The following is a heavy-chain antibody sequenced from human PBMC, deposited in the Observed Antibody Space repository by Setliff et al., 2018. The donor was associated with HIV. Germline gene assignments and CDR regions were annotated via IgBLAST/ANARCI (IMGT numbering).Heavy chain of an antibody. V-gene: IGHV1-58*01. J-gene: IGHJ3*02. CDR1: GFTFTSPA. Sequence: SVKVSCKASGFTFTSPAVQWVRQARGQRLEWIGWIVVGSGNTNYAQKFQERGTITRDMSTSTAYMELSSLRSEDTAVYYCAAPLRYDSSGYYEEAFDIWGQGTMVTVSS. CDR3: AAPLRYDSSGYYEEAFDI. D-gene: IGHD3-22*01. CDR2: IVVGSGNT.